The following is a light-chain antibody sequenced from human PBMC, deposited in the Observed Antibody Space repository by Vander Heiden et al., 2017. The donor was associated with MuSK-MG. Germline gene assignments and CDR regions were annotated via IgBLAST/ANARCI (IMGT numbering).Light chain of an antibody. Sequence: DIVLTHSLGYLAVSLGERATIHCKSSQNVLYSVNNKNSLAWYQQKPGQPPKLLIYWASTRESGVPDRFSGSGSGTDFTLTINSLQAEDVAVYYWQQDYGAHTFGQGTKLEIK. J-gene: IGKJ2*01. CDR1: QNVLYSVNNKNS. CDR2: WAS. CDR3: QQDYGAHT. V-gene: IGKV4-1*01.